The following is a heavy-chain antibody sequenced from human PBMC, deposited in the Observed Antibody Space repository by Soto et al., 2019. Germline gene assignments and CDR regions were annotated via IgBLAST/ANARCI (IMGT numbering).Heavy chain of an antibody. V-gene: IGHV4-39*01. D-gene: IGHD1-7*01. J-gene: IGHJ4*02. CDR2: IPYSGGT. Sequence: QLQLQESGPGLVKPSETLSLTCTVSGGSISSSSYYWGWIRQPPGKGLEWIGSIPYSGGTKYNPALKSRVAIRGDTCKHQFSLNLSSVTGADTSVYYCARRNLFDYWGQGTLVNVSS. CDR3: ARRNLFDY. CDR1: GGSISSSSYY.